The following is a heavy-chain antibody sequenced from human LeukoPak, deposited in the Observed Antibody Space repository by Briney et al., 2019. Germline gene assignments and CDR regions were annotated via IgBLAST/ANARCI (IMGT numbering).Heavy chain of an antibody. CDR3: GRDLVSRQEVDQP. V-gene: IGHV1-2*02. Sequence: SVKVSCKASGYTFTAYYIHWIRQAPGQGLEWMGWVNPNTGGTYYAQKFQDRVTMTRDASITTAYMELNRLTSDDTAVYYCGRDLVSRQEVDQPWGQGTLVTVSS. CDR1: GYTFTAYY. J-gene: IGHJ5*02. D-gene: IGHD6-13*01. CDR2: VNPNTGGT.